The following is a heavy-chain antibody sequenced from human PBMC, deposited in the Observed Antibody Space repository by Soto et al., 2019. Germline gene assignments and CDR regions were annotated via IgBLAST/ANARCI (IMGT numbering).Heavy chain of an antibody. CDR1: GGSISSYY. V-gene: IGHV4-59*01. CDR2: IYYSGST. CDR3: ARAYGGSSWYWPPHEFDY. J-gene: IGHJ4*02. D-gene: IGHD6-13*01. Sequence: SETLSLTCTVSGGSISSYYWSWIRQPPGKGLEWIGYIYYSGSTNYNPSLKSRVTISVDTSKNQFSLKLSSVTAADTAVYYCARAYGGSSWYWPPHEFDYWGQGTLVTVSS.